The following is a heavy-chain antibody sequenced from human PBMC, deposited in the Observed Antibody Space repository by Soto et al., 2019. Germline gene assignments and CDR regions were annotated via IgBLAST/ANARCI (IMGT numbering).Heavy chain of an antibody. CDR2: IYPGDSDT. CDR3: ARHKSPWYSSSPHSGMDV. J-gene: IGHJ6*02. V-gene: IGHV5-51*01. D-gene: IGHD6-6*01. CDR1: GYSFTSYW. Sequence: PGESLKISCKGSGYSFTSYWIGWVRQMPGKGLEWMGIIYPGDSDTRYSPSFQGQVTISADKSISTAYLQWSSLKASDTAMYYCARHKSPWYSSSPHSGMDVWGQGTTVTVSS.